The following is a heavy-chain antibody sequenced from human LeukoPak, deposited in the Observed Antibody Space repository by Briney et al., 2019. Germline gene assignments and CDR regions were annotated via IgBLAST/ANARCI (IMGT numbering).Heavy chain of an antibody. D-gene: IGHD6-19*01. J-gene: IGHJ5*02. CDR2: INHSGST. V-gene: IGHV4-34*01. CDR1: GGSFSGYY. Sequence: PSETLSLTCAVYGGSFSGYYWSWIRQPPGKGLEWIGEINHSGSTNYSPSVKTRMTISADTSKNQYTLKLISMTAAGAAVYYCSRGGSIAVAGINWFDPWGQGTLVTVSS. CDR3: SRGGSIAVAGINWFDP.